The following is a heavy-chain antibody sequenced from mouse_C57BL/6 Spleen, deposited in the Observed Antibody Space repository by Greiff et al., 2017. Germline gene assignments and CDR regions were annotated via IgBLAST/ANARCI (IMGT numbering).Heavy chain of an antibody. Sequence: EVKLMESGGGLVQSGRSLRLSCATSGFTFSDFYIEWVRQAPGKGLEWIAARRNKANDYTTEYSASVKGRFIVSRDTSQSILYLQMNALRAEVAAIYYCARDDGYYDAMDYWGQGTSVTVSS. D-gene: IGHD2-2*01. CDR2: RRNKANDYTT. V-gene: IGHV7-1*01. CDR1: GFTFSDFY. J-gene: IGHJ4*01. CDR3: ARDDGYYDAMDY.